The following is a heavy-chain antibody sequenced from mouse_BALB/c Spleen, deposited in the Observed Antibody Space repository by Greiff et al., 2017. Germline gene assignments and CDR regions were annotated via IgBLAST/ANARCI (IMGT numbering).Heavy chain of an antibody. CDR1: GFTFSSYA. CDR3: ARHYGNFEVLDY. Sequence: EVKVVESGGGLVKPGGSLKLSCAASGFTFSSYAMSWVRQTPEKRLEWVATISSGGSYTYYPDSVKGRFTISRDHAKNALYLQMSSLRSEDTAMYYCARHYGNFEVLDYWGQGTSVTVSS. V-gene: IGHV5-9-3*01. D-gene: IGHD2-1*01. CDR2: ISSGGSYT. J-gene: IGHJ4*01.